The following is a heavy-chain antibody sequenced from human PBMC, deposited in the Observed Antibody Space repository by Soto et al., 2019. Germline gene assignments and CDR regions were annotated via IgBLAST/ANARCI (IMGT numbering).Heavy chain of an antibody. Sequence: PSQTISLTCAISGDSVSGNSAAWNWIRQSPSRGLEWLGRTYYRSRWYNDYAVSVKSRITVTPDTSKNQFSLHLNSVTPEDTAVYYCARDFPYYVSRDSYLDYWGQGALGTVSS. CDR3: ARDFPYYVSRDSYLDY. CDR1: GDSVSGNSAA. J-gene: IGHJ4*02. CDR2: TYYRSRWYN. D-gene: IGHD3-16*01. V-gene: IGHV6-1*01.